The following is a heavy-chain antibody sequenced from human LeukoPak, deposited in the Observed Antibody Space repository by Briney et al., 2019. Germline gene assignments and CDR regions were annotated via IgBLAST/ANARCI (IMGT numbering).Heavy chain of an antibody. Sequence: ASVKVSCKASGYTFTGYYMHWVRQAPGQGLEWMGRINPNSGGTNYAQKFQGRVTMTRDTSISTAYMELSRLRSDDTAVYYCPRCPTEGYDSSGYYLSYFDYWGQGTLVTVSS. D-gene: IGHD3-22*01. J-gene: IGHJ4*02. CDR2: INPNSGGT. CDR3: PRCPTEGYDSSGYYLSYFDY. CDR1: GYTFTGYY. V-gene: IGHV1-2*06.